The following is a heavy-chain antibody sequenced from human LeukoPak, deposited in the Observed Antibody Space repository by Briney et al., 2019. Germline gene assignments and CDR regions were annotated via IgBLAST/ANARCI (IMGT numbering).Heavy chain of an antibody. CDR1: GFSFSSYT. CDR2: IGGTGSST. V-gene: IGHV3-23*01. Sequence: HPGGSLRLSCAASGFSFSSYTMSWVRQAPGKGLEWVSAIGGTGSSTFYSDAVKGRFTISRDNSKNTLYLQMNSLRAEDTAIYYCARRNYYFDFWGQGILVTVSS. CDR3: ARRNYYFDF. J-gene: IGHJ4*02. D-gene: IGHD1-7*01.